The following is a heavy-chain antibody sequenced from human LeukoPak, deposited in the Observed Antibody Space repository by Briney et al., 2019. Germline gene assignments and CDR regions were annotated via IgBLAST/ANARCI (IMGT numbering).Heavy chain of an antibody. D-gene: IGHD3-22*01. CDR1: GFTFRSYG. CDR2: ISFDGSNE. J-gene: IGHJ4*02. CDR3: AKAMGEINMILPLAADY. V-gene: IGHV3-30*18. Sequence: GGSLRLSCAASGFTFRSYGMHWVRQPPGKGLEWVALISFDGSNEYYADSVKGRFTISRDSSKSTLFLQMNSLRAEDTAVNYCAKAMGEINMILPLAADYWGQGTLVTVSS.